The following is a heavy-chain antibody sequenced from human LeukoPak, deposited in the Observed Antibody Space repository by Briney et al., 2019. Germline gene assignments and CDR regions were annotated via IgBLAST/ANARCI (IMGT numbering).Heavy chain of an antibody. CDR3: ARLRGYSYGYGDY. CDR1: GFTFSSYS. Sequence: GGSLRLSCAASGFTFSSYSMNWVRQAPGKGLEWVSYIGSSGNTIDYADSVKGRFTISRDNAKNSLYLQMVSLRAEDTAVYYCARLRGYSYGYGDYWGQGTLVTVSP. CDR2: IGSSGNTI. J-gene: IGHJ4*02. D-gene: IGHD5-18*01. V-gene: IGHV3-48*04.